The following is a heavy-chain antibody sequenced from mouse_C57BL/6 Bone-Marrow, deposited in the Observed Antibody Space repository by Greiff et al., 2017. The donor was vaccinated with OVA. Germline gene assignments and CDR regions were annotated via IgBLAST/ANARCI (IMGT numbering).Heavy chain of an antibody. D-gene: IGHD2-3*01. CDR1: GYTFTSYD. CDR3: ARGWLDGYYESNYYAMDY. Sequence: QVQLKESGPELVKPGASVKLSCKASGYTFTSYDINWVKQRPGQGLEWIGWIYPRDGSTKYNEKFKGKATLTVDTSSSTAYMELHSLTSEDSAVYFCARGWLDGYYESNYYAMDYWGQGTSVTVSS. CDR2: IYPRDGST. V-gene: IGHV1-85*01. J-gene: IGHJ4*01.